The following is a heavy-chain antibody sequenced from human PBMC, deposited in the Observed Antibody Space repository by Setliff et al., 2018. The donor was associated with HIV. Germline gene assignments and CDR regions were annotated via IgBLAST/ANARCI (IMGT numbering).Heavy chain of an antibody. J-gene: IGHJ4*02. CDR1: GGSISSYY. D-gene: IGHD2-21*02. CDR2: IYYRGST. Sequence: PSETLSLTCTVSGGSISSYYWSWIRQPPGKGLEWIGYIYYRGSTNYNPSLKSRVTISVDTSKNQFSLKLSSVTAADTAVYYCARGEFYCGTDCYWSSFDYWGQGILVTVSS. CDR3: ARGEFYCGTDCYWSSFDY. V-gene: IGHV4-59*08.